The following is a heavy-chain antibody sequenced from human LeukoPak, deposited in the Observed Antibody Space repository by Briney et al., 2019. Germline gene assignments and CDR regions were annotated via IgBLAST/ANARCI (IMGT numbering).Heavy chain of an antibody. J-gene: IGHJ6*04. V-gene: IGHV3-48*03. CDR3: AELGITMIGGV. CDR1: GFTFRSYG. D-gene: IGHD3-10*02. CDR2: ISSGGSTI. Sequence: TGGSLRLSCVASGFTFRSYGMHWVRQAPGKGLEWVSYISSGGSTIYYADSVKGRFTISRDNAKNSLYLQMNSLRAEDTAVYYCAELGITMIGGVWGKGTTVTISS.